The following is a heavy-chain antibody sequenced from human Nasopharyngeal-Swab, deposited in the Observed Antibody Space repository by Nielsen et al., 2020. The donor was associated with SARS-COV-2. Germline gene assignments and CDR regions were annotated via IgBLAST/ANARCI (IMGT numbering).Heavy chain of an antibody. CDR3: AGEIVGADQQNNWFDP. CDR2: INPSGGST. V-gene: IGHV1-46*01. CDR1: GYTFTSYY. Sequence: ASVKVSCKASGYTFTSYYMHWVRQAPGQGLEWMGIINPSGGSTSYAQKFQGRVTMTRDTSTSTVYVELSSLRSEDTAVYYCAGEIVGADQQNNWFDPWGQGTLVTVSS. J-gene: IGHJ5*02. D-gene: IGHD1-26*01.